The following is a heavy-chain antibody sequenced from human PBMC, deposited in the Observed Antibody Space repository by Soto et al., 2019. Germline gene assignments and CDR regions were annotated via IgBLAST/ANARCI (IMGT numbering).Heavy chain of an antibody. Sequence: GGSLRLSCAASGFTFSSYGMHWVRQAPGKGLEWVAVISYDGSNKYYADSVKGRFTISRDNSKNTRYPQMDSLRAEDTAVYYCANPGLPNSRYYGMAVWGQGTRVTVPS. CDR2: ISYDGSNK. CDR1: GFTFSSYG. D-gene: IGHD1-1*01. CDR3: ANPGLPNSRYYGMAV. J-gene: IGHJ6*02. V-gene: IGHV3-30*18.